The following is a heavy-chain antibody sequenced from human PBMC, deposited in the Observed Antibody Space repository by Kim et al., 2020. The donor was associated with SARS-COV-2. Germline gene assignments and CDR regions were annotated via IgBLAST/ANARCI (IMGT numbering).Heavy chain of an antibody. Sequence: TNYNPSLKSRVTISVDTSKNQFSLKLSSVTAADTAVYYCARGASQGFDYWGQGTLVTVSS. J-gene: IGHJ4*02. V-gene: IGHV4-34*01. CDR2: T. CDR3: ARGASQGFDY.